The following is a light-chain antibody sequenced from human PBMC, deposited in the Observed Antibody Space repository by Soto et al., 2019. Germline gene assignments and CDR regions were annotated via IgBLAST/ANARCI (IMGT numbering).Light chain of an antibody. Sequence: EIVLTQSPGILSLSPGERATLSCRSSQSVSSYLALYQQKPGQAPRLLIYGASSRATGIPARFSGSGSGTDFTLTISSLVPEDFAVYYCQQYGSSPPWTFGRGTKVDIK. J-gene: IGKJ1*01. V-gene: IGKV3-20*01. CDR2: GAS. CDR3: QQYGSSPPWT. CDR1: QSVSSY.